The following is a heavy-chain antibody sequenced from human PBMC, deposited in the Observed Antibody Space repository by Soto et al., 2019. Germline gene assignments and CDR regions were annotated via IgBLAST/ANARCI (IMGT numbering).Heavy chain of an antibody. CDR2: INPSGGST. CDR1: GYTFTSYY. CDR3: ASAYCSSTSCSINWFDP. V-gene: IGHV1-46*01. D-gene: IGHD2-2*01. Sequence: ASVKVSCKASGYTFTSYYMHWVRQAPEQGLEWMGIINPSGGSTSYAQKFQGRVTMTRDTSTSTVYMELSSLRSEDTAVYYCASAYCSSTSCSINWFDPWGQGTLVTVSS. J-gene: IGHJ5*02.